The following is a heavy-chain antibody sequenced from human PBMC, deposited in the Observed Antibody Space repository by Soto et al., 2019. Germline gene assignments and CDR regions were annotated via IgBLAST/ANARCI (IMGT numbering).Heavy chain of an antibody. D-gene: IGHD3-22*01. CDR2: IIPIFGTA. Sequence: GSCTASGGTFSSYAISWVRQTPGQGLEWMGGIIPIFGTANYAQKFQGRVTITADESTSTAYMELSSLRSEDTAVYYCARDRLWGYDSNWFDPWGQGTLVTVS. CDR3: ARDRLWGYDSNWFDP. V-gene: IGHV1-69*01. CDR1: GGTFSSYA. J-gene: IGHJ5*02.